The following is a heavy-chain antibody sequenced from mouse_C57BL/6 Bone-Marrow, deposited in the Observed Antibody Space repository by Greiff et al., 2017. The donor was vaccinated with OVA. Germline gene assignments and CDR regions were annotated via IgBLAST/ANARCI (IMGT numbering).Heavy chain of an antibody. V-gene: IGHV1-78*01. CDR1: GYTFPDHT. J-gene: IGHJ2*01. CDR3: AVYGNYDY. Sequence: VQPQQSDAEFVKPGASVKIFCKVSGYTFPDHTIHWMKQRPEQGLEWIGNIYPRDGSTKYNEKFKGKATLTADKSSSTAYMQLNSLTSEDAAVYFCAVYGNYDYWGQGTTLTVSS. D-gene: IGHD2-1*01. CDR2: IYPRDGST.